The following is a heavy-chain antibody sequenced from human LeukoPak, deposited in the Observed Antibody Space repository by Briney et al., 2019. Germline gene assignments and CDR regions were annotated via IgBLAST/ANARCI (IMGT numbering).Heavy chain of an antibody. D-gene: IGHD2-15*01. J-gene: IGHJ4*02. CDR2: IKSKTDGGTT. V-gene: IGHV3-15*01. CDR3: TTEGYCSGGSCYN. Sequence: PGGSLRLSCAASGFTFSNYDMTWVRQAPGKGLEWVGRIKSKTDGGTTDYAAPVKGRFTISRDDSKNTLYLQMNSLKTEDTAVYYCTTEGYCSGGSCYNWGQGTLVTVSS. CDR1: GFTFSNYD.